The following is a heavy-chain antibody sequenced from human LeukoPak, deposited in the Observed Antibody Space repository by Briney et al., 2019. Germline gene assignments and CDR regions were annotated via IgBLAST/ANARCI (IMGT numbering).Heavy chain of an antibody. D-gene: IGHD6-19*01. J-gene: IGHJ4*02. CDR3: ATKQWLAPPPDS. CDR2: INTDGTVT. CDR1: GFTFSKYW. Sequence: PWGSLRLSCAASGFTFSKYWMLWVRQAPGEGLESVSRINTDGTVTTYADSVKGRFTVSRDNADNTMFLQMNSVRDEDTAVYYCATKQWLAPPPDSWGQGTPVTVSS. V-gene: IGHV3-74*01.